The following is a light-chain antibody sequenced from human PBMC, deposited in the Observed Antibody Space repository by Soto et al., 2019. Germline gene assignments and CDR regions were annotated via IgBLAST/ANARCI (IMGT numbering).Light chain of an antibody. CDR1: SSDVGSYNL. J-gene: IGLJ3*02. V-gene: IGLV2-23*02. Sequence: QSALTQPASVSGSAGQWITISCTGTSSDVGSYNLVSWYQQQPGKAPKLMIYEVSKRPSGVSNRFSGSKSGNTASQTISGLQAEDEADYYCCSYAGSSTWVFGGGTQLTVL. CDR3: CSYAGSSTWV. CDR2: EVS.